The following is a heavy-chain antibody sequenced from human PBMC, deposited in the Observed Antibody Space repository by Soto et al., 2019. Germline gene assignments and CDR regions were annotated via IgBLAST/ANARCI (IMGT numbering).Heavy chain of an antibody. V-gene: IGHV4-34*01. CDR1: GGSFSGYY. CDR3: ARGIDYCSSTSCYRNRPFDY. Sequence: SETLSLTCAVYGGSFSGYYWSWIRQPPGKGLEWIGEINHSGSTNYNPSLKILVTISVDTSKNQFSLKLSSVTAADTAVYYCARGIDYCSSTSCYRNRPFDYWGQGTLVTVSS. CDR2: INHSGST. J-gene: IGHJ4*02. D-gene: IGHD2-2*01.